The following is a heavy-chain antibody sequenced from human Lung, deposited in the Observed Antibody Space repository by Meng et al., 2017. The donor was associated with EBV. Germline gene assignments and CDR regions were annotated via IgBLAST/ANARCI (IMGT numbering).Heavy chain of an antibody. CDR2: IIPILGIA. CDR3: AREIVVVPAALNWFDP. V-gene: IGHV1-69*10. D-gene: IGHD2-2*01. CDR1: GGTFSSYA. J-gene: IGHJ5*02. Sequence: QVQLGQSGAGVKKPGSSVKVSCKASGGTFSSYAISWVRQAPEQGLEWMGGIIPILGIANYAQKFQGRVTITADKSTSTAYMELSSLRSEDTAVYYCAREIVVVPAALNWFDPWGQGTLVTVSS.